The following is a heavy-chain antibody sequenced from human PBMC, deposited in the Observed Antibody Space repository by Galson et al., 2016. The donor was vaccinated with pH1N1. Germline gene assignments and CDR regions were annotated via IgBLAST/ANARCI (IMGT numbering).Heavy chain of an antibody. Sequence: SETLSLTCTVSGGSVSSGSYYWSWIRQPPGKGLEWIGYIYYSGSTNYNPSLKSRVTISVDTSKNQFSLKLSSVTAADTAVYYCARVMGVLDESITYFDLWGRGTLVTVSP. J-gene: IGHJ2*01. V-gene: IGHV4-61*01. CDR1: GGSVSSGSYY. CDR3: ARVMGVLDESITYFDL. D-gene: IGHD2-21*01. CDR2: IYYSGST.